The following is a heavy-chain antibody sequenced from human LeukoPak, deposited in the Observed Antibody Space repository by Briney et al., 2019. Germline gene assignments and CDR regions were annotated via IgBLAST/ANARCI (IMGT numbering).Heavy chain of an antibody. CDR1: GGSISSSSYY. V-gene: IGHV4-39*07. J-gene: IGHJ6*03. CDR3: ARITNGLDFWSGYYPYYYYYMDV. CDR2: IYYSGST. D-gene: IGHD3-3*01. Sequence: PSETLSLTCTVSGGSISSSSYYWGWIRQPPGKGLEWIGSIYYSGSTYYNPSLKSRVTISVDTSKNQFSLKLSSVTAADTAVYYCARITNGLDFWSGYYPYYYYYMDVWGKGTTVTISS.